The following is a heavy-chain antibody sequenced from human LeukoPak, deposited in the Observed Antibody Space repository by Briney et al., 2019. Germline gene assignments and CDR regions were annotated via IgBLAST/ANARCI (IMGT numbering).Heavy chain of an antibody. CDR1: GFTFSSYA. Sequence: GGSLRLSCAASGFTFSSYAMSWVRQAPGKGLEWVSAISGSGGSTYYADSVKGRFTISRDNSKNTLYLQMNSLRAEDTAVYYCAKARRYYDILTGYYFDYWGQGTLVTVSS. CDR2: ISGSGGST. V-gene: IGHV3-23*01. CDR3: AKARRYYDILTGYYFDY. J-gene: IGHJ4*02. D-gene: IGHD3-9*01.